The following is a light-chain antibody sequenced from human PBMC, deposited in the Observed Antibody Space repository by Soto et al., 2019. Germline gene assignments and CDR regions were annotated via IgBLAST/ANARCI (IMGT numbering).Light chain of an antibody. CDR1: QGISSW. V-gene: IGKV1-12*01. J-gene: IGKJ1*01. CDR2: AAS. Sequence: DIQMTLSPAAVAASVGDRVLITCRASQGISSWLAWYQQKPGKAPKLLIYAASNLQSGVPSRFSGSGSGTDFTLTISSLQPEDFATYYCQERYSTPPWTFGQGTKVDI. CDR3: QERYSTPPWT.